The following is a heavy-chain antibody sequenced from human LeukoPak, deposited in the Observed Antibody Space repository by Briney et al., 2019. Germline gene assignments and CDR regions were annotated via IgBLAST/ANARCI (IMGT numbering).Heavy chain of an antibody. CDR3: AKDDSADAATADFDY. J-gene: IGHJ4*02. D-gene: IGHD6-13*01. CDR2: ISSSGGST. Sequence: GGSLRLSCAASGFTFYSYAMNWVRQAPGKGLEWVSAISSSGGSTYYADSVKGRFTISRDNSKNTLYLQMNSLRAEDTAVYYCAKDDSADAATADFDYWGQGTLVTVSS. V-gene: IGHV3-23*01. CDR1: GFTFYSYA.